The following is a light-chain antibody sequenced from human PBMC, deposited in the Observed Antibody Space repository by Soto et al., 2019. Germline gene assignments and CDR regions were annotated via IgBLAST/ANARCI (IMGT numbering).Light chain of an antibody. Sequence: EIVMTQSPVTLSVSPGERATLSCRASRTVSSDLAWYQHKPGQAPRLLIYGASTRATGIPARFSGSGSGTEFTLTISSLQSEDFAVYYCHQFYNWPPGTFGQGTKLEIK. J-gene: IGKJ2*01. V-gene: IGKV3-15*01. CDR2: GAS. CDR3: HQFYNWPPGT. CDR1: RTVSSD.